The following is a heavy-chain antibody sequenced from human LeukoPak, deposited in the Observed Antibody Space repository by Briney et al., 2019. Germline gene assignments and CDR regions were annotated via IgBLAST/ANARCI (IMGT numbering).Heavy chain of an antibody. Sequence: GGSLRLSCAASGFTFSSYAMTWVRQAPGKGLEWVSGISGSGSSTYYADSVKGRFTISRANSKNTLYLQMNSLRAEDTAVYYCAKYSGYCSSTSCYWAQDYWGQGALVTVSS. V-gene: IGHV3-23*01. CDR2: ISGSGSST. CDR3: AKYSGYCSSTSCYWAQDY. CDR1: GFTFSSYA. D-gene: IGHD2-2*01. J-gene: IGHJ4*02.